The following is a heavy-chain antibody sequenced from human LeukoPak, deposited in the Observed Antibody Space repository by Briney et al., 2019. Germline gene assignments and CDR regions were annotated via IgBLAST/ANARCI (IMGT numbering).Heavy chain of an antibody. J-gene: IGHJ4*02. CDR1: GFTFSSYW. Sequence: GGSLRLSCAASGFTFSSYWLSWVRQAPGKGLEWVASIKQDGTEKHYVDSVKGRFTISRDNAKSSLYLQMNSLRADDTAVYYCARDRLHYGEYEKTLDYWGQGTLVTVSS. CDR2: IKQDGTEK. D-gene: IGHD4-17*01. V-gene: IGHV3-7*01. CDR3: ARDRLHYGEYEKTLDY.